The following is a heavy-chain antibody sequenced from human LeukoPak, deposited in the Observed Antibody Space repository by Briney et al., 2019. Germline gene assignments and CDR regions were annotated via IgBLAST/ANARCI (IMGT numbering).Heavy chain of an antibody. J-gene: IGHJ1*01. D-gene: IGHD3-10*01. Sequence: GGSLRLSCEASGLTFSNSWMHWVRQAPGKGLVRVSRINNEGTTISYADSVKGRFTISRDNAKNTLYLQMNSPRAEDTAVYYCARVSGLGMNEYYQHWGQGTLVTVAS. V-gene: IGHV3-74*01. CDR3: ARVSGLGMNEYYQH. CDR2: INNEGTTI. CDR1: GLTFSNSW.